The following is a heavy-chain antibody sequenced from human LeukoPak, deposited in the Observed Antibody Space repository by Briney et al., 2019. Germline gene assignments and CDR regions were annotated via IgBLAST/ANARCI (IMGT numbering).Heavy chain of an antibody. Sequence: GASVKVSCRASGYTFNVYYIHWVRQAPGQGLEWMGWINPNSGGTNYAQKFQGRVTMTRDTSISTAYMELSRLRSDDTAVYYCARSYYYDSSGYSYFDYWGQGTLVTVSS. CDR2: INPNSGGT. CDR3: ARSYYYDSSGYSYFDY. J-gene: IGHJ4*02. V-gene: IGHV1-2*02. D-gene: IGHD3-22*01. CDR1: GYTFNVYY.